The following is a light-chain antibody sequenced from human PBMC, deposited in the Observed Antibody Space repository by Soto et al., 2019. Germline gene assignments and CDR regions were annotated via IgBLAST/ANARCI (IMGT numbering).Light chain of an antibody. CDR2: GAS. V-gene: IGKV3-20*01. CDR1: QSVSNNF. J-gene: IGKJ1*01. Sequence: EIVLMQSPGTLSLSLGERATLSCRASQSVSNNFLAWYQQKPGQAPRLPIYGASSRATGIPDRFSGSGSGTDFTLTISRLETEDFGVYYCQQYATSPPRTFGQGTKVDIK. CDR3: QQYATSPPRT.